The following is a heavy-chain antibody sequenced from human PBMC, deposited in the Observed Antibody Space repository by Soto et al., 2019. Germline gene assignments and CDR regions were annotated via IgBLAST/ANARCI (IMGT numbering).Heavy chain of an antibody. CDR1: GFRFSTYS. J-gene: IGHJ4*02. Sequence: EVQLMESGGGLVKPGGSLRLSCAASGFRFSTYSMNWVRQAPGKGLEWVASISTTNSYIYYADSVRGRFTISRDNAKNSLFLQMNSLRPEDTAVYYCAKETSRFAVPPALDYWGQGTLVTVS. V-gene: IGHV3-21*01. CDR2: ISTTNSYI. D-gene: IGHD2-2*01. CDR3: AKETSRFAVPPALDY.